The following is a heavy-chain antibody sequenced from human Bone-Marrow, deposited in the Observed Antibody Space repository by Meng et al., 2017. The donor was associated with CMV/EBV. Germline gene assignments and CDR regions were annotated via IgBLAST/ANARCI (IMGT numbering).Heavy chain of an antibody. D-gene: IGHD1-14*01. CDR2: INSDGSST. J-gene: IGHJ4*02. V-gene: IGHV3-74*01. CDR3: AKGDMYMGYFDY. CDR1: RFTFSSYW. Sequence: GESLKISCAVSRFTFSSYWMHWVRQAPGKGLVWVSRINSDGSSTSYADSVKGRFTISRDNAKNTLYLQMSSLRGDDTALYYCAKGDMYMGYFDYWGEGTLVAASS.